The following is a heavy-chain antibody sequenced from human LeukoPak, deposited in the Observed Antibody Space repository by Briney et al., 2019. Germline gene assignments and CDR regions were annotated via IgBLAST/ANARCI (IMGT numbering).Heavy chain of an antibody. CDR3: ARLAQMTMVRGQSYYYHSMDV. J-gene: IGHJ6*02. CDR2: IYYSGST. D-gene: IGHD3-10*01. CDR1: GASISSHY. V-gene: IGHV4-59*08. Sequence: SETLSLTCTVSGASISSHYWSWIRQRPGKGLEWGGYIYYSGSTNYNPSLKSRVTISVDTSKNEFSLKLSSVTAADTAVYYCARLAQMTMVRGQSYYYHSMDVWGQGTTVTVSS.